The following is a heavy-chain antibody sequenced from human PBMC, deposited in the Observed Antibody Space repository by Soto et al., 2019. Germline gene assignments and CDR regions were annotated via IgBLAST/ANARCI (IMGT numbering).Heavy chain of an antibody. D-gene: IGHD3-3*01. J-gene: IGHJ6*03. Sequence: EVQLVESGGGLVQPGGSLRLSCAASGFTVSSNYMSWVRQAPGKGLEWVSVIYSGGSTYYADSVKGRFTISRDNSKNTLYLQMNSLRAEDTAVYYCAGLPYYDFWSGYRLNYYYYMDVWGKGTTVTVSS. CDR1: GFTVSSNY. V-gene: IGHV3-66*04. CDR3: AGLPYYDFWSGYRLNYYYYMDV. CDR2: IYSGGST.